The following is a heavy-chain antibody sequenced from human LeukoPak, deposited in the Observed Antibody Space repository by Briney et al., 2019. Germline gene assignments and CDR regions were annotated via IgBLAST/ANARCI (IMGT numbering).Heavy chain of an antibody. J-gene: IGHJ4*02. CDR1: GVSISTSNSY. Sequence: SETLSLTCTVSGVSISTSNSYWGWIRQPPGKGLEWIGSMYYTGNTYYNASLKSRVTISIDTSKNQITLRLTSVTATDTAMYYCARQTGSGLFTLPGGQGTLVTVSS. D-gene: IGHD3/OR15-3a*01. CDR3: ARQTGSGLFTLP. V-gene: IGHV4-39*01. CDR2: MYYTGNT.